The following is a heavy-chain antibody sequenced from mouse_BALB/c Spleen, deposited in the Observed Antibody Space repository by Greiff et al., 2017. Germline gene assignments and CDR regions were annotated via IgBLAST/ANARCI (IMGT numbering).Heavy chain of an antibody. CDR1: GFTFSSFG. J-gene: IGHJ4*01. CDR2: ISSGSSTI. CDR3: ARGVWAMDY. V-gene: IGHV5-17*02. D-gene: IGHD2-10*02. Sequence: EVNLVESGGGLVQPGGSRKLSCAASGFTFSSFGMHWVRQAPEKGLEWVAYISSGSSTIYYADTVKGRFTISRDNPKNTLFLQMTSLRSEDTAMYYCARGVWAMDYWGQGTSVTVSS.